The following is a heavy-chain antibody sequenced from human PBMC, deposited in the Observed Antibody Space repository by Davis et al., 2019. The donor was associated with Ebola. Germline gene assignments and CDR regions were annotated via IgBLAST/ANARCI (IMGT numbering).Heavy chain of an antibody. J-gene: IGHJ4*02. Sequence: GESLKISCEASGFSFSSFTMNWVRQAPGKGLEWVSSISGRSSYIYSADSVKGRFTISRDNAKNSLYLQMNSLRAEDTALYYCARLEDSGWSHDYWGQGTLVTVSS. CDR2: ISGRSSYI. CDR1: GFSFSSFT. D-gene: IGHD6-19*01. CDR3: ARLEDSGWSHDY. V-gene: IGHV3-21*01.